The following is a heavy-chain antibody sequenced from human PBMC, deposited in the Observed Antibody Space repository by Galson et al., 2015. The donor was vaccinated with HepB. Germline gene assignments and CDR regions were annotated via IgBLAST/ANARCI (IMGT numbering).Heavy chain of an antibody. J-gene: IGHJ4*02. Sequence: CAISGDSVSSTSVAWNWIRQSPSRGLEWLGRTYYRSKWYNDYAVSVKSRLIINPDTSKNQFSLQLNSVTPEDTAVYYCARGPYSSFDSWGLGTLVTVSS. V-gene: IGHV6-1*01. CDR2: TYYRSKWYN. CDR3: ARGPYSSFDS. D-gene: IGHD5-18*01. CDR1: GDSVSSTSVA.